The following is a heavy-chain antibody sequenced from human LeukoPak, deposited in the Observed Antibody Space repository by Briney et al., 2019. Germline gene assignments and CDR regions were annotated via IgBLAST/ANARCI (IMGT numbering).Heavy chain of an antibody. CDR3: ARREYYGSESYPHYGMDV. CDR1: GGSISSYY. D-gene: IGHD3-10*01. CDR2: IFYSGSI. V-gene: IGHV4-59*01. J-gene: IGHJ6*02. Sequence: SETPSLTCTVSGGSISSYYWSWIRQPSGKGLEWIGFIFYSGSINYNPSLKSRVTISVYTSKNQFSLKLSSVTAADTAVYYCARREYYGSESYPHYGMDVWGQGTTVTVSS.